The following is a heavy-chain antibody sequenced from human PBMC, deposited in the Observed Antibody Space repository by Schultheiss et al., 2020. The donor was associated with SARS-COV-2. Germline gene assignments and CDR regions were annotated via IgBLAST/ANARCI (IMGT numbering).Heavy chain of an antibody. CDR2: IGTGGDT. Sequence: GGSLRLSCAASGFTFSNAWMNWVRQAPGKGPEWVSAIGTGGDTYYADSVMGRFTISRDNSKNTQYLQMNSLRADDTAMYYCGKDRGELTTWGDYGMDVWGQGTTVTVSS. V-gene: IGHV3-NL1*01. CDR1: GFTFSNAW. J-gene: IGHJ6*02. CDR3: GKDRGELTTWGDYGMDV. D-gene: IGHD1-26*01.